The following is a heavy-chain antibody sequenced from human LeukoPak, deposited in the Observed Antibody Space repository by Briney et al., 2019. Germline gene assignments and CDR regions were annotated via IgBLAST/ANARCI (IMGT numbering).Heavy chain of an antibody. CDR2: ISIHNGNT. CDR1: GYTFTNYG. V-gene: IGHV1-18*01. CDR3: ARQTYDGSGGFRRGDDAFDV. D-gene: IGHD2-8*02. J-gene: IGHJ3*01. Sequence: GASVKVSCKASGYTFTNYGISWVRQAPGQGLEWMAWISIHNGNTDYAQNLQGRVTMTTDTSTSTTYMELRSLRCDDTAVYFCARQTYDGSGGFRRGDDAFDVWGQGTMVTVSS.